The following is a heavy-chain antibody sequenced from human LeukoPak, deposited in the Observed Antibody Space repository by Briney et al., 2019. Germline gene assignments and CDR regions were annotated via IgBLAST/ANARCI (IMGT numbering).Heavy chain of an antibody. CDR3: ARASITMIVAT. Sequence: SETLSLTCTVSGGCVSSGTYYWSWVRQPPGKGLEWIGNFLYSGSTHYNPSLKSRVTISVDTSKNQFSLNLSSVTVADTAVYFCARASITMIVATWGQGSLVTVSS. V-gene: IGHV4-61*01. D-gene: IGHD3-22*01. J-gene: IGHJ4*02. CDR1: GGCVSSGTYY. CDR2: FLYSGST.